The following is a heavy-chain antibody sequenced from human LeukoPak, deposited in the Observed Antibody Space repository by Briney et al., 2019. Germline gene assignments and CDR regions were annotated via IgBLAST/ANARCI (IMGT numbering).Heavy chain of an antibody. Sequence: ASVKVSCKASGYTFTNYYMHWVRQAPGQGLEWMGMISPSGGSTTYAQKFQGRVTMTRDTSTSTVYMELSILRSEDPAVYYCAREGTFSSPRNWFDPWGQGTLVTVSS. CDR1: GYTFTNYY. CDR2: ISPSGGST. CDR3: AREGTFSSPRNWFDP. V-gene: IGHV1-46*01. D-gene: IGHD6-13*01. J-gene: IGHJ5*02.